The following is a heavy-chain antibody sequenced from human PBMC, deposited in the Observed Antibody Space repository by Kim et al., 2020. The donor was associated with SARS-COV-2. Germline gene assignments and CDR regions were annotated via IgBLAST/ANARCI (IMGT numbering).Heavy chain of an antibody. CDR1: GYTFTSYY. CDR2: INPSGGST. Sequence: ASVKVSCKASGYTFTSYYMHWVRQAPGQGLEWMGIINPSGGSTSYAQKFQGRVTMTRDTSTSTVYMELSSLGSEDTAVYYCARGGSDSSGYYRYYYYYYGMDVCGQGTTVTVSS. J-gene: IGHJ6*02. CDR3: ARGGSDSSGYYRYYYYYYGMDV. V-gene: IGHV1-46*01. D-gene: IGHD3-22*01.